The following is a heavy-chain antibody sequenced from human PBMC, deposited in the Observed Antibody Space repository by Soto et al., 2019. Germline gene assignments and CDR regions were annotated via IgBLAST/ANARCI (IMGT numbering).Heavy chain of an antibody. CDR3: ATVYRATNRCYAPFHY. J-gene: IGHJ4*01. D-gene: IGHD2-2*01. CDR2: IKTNSDGGTV. CDR1: GFTFSNAW. V-gene: IGHV3-15*01. Sequence: GGSLRLSCAASGFTFSNAWMSWVRQAPGKGLEWIGRIKTNSDGGTVDYASPVKGRFTISRDDSKSMLYLDLNSLKTEHTGVYFCATVYRATNRCYAPFHYCGNGSLVTVSS.